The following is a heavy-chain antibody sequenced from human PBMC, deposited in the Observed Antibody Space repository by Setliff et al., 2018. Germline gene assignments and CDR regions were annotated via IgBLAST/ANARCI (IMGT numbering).Heavy chain of an antibody. CDR3: ARSRTGEYSSGWLNWFDP. V-gene: IGHV3-64*01. J-gene: IGHJ5*02. CDR2: ISSNGGST. D-gene: IGHD6-19*01. Sequence: GGSLRLSCAASGFTFSSYAMHWVRQAPGKGLEYVSAISSNGGSTYYANSVKGRFTISRDNSKNTLYLQMGSLRAEDMAVYYCARSRTGEYSSGWLNWFDPWGQGTLVTVSS. CDR1: GFTFSSYA.